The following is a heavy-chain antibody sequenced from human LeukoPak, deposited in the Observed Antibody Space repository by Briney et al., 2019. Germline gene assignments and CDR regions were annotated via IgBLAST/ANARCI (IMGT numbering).Heavy chain of an antibody. CDR2: AYYRSKWFI. J-gene: IGHJ4*02. CDR1: GDSVSGSPAV. CDR3: ARGAVRGGTNFDY. V-gene: IGHV6-1*01. Sequence: SQTLSLTCALSGDSVSGSPAVWNWIRQSPSRGLEWLGRAYYRSKWFIDYALSVKGRITITPDTSKNQFSLQLNSVTAEDTAVYYCARGAVRGGTNFDYWGQGTLVTVSS. D-gene: IGHD3-10*01.